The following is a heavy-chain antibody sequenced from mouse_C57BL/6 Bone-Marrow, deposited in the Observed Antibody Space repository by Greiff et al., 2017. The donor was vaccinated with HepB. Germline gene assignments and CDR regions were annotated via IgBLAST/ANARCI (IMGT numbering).Heavy chain of an antibody. V-gene: IGHV1-64*01. CDR2: IHPNIGST. CDR3: ARSGSSYYFDV. J-gene: IGHJ1*03. CDR1: GYTFTSYW. D-gene: IGHD1-1*01. Sequence: QVQLQQPGAELVKPGASVKLSCKASGYTFTSYWMHWVKQRPGQGLEWIGMIHPNIGSTNYNEKFKSKATLSVDNSTSTAYMQLSNLTSEDSAVYYCARSGSSYYFDVWGTGTTVTVSS.